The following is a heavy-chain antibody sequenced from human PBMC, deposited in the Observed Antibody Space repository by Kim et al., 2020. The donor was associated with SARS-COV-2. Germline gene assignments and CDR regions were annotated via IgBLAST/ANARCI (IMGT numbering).Heavy chain of an antibody. CDR2: IYSGGST. D-gene: IGHD3-3*01. Sequence: GGSLRLSCAASGFTVSSNYMSWVRQAPGKGLEWVSVIYSGGSTYYAEAVKSRFTISRNNSKNTRYLQMNSLRAADTAVYYCARSGKGALEWLGLLGYWGQGTLVTVSS. V-gene: IGHV3-53*04. J-gene: IGHJ4*02. CDR3: ARSGKGALEWLGLLGY. CDR1: GFTVSSNY.